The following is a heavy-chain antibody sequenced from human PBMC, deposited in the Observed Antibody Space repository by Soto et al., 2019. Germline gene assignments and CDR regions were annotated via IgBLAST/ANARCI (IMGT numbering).Heavy chain of an antibody. CDR1: GGSVTNSSYY. J-gene: IGHJ4*02. CDR3: VSQRTTVPTQAYFDY. Sequence: PSETLSLTCTVSGGSVTNSSYYWGWIRQSPGKGLEWIGSVYYRGRSYSKSSVKSRVTISVDTSKNRFSLSLNSVTASDTAVYFCVSQRTTVPTQAYFDYWGPGARVTV. V-gene: IGHV4-39*01. D-gene: IGHD4-17*01. CDR2: VYYRGRS.